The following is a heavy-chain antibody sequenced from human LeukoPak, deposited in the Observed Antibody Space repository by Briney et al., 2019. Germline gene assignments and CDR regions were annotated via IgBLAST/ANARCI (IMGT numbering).Heavy chain of an antibody. CDR2: IKQDGTEK. V-gene: IGHV3-7*01. D-gene: IGHD3-10*01. Sequence: GESLRLSCAASGFSFTTYWMSWVRQAPGKGLEWVANIKQDGTEKYYVDSVKGRFTISRDNAKNPLYLQMNSLRAEDTAVYYCASDSPVRGVIWYWGQGTLVTVSS. CDR1: GFSFTTYW. CDR3: ASDSPVRGVIWY. J-gene: IGHJ4*02.